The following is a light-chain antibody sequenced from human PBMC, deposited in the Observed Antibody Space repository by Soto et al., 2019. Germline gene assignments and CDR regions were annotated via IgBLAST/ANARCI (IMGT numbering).Light chain of an antibody. J-gene: IGKJ3*01. CDR2: TAS. Sequence: DIQMTQSPSSLSASVGDRVTITCRANQVISNYLAWYQQKPGKVPKLLIYTASTLQSGVPSRFSGSGAGTDFTLTISSLQPEDVAAYYCQKYNSAPLTFGPGTKVDIK. V-gene: IGKV1-27*01. CDR1: QVISNY. CDR3: QKYNSAPLT.